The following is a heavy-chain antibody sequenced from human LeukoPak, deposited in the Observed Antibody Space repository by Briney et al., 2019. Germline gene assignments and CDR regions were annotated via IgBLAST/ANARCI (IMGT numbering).Heavy chain of an antibody. V-gene: IGHV3-7*01. CDR1: GFTFSSYW. CDR3: AKDLSYCSSTSCPHYYYYGMDV. Sequence: AGGSLRLSCAASGFTFSSYWMSWVRQAPGKGLEWVANIKQDGSEKYYVDSVKGRFTISRDNAKNSLYLQMNSLRAEDTAVYYCAKDLSYCSSTSCPHYYYYGMDVWGQGTTVTVSS. D-gene: IGHD2-2*01. CDR2: IKQDGSEK. J-gene: IGHJ6*02.